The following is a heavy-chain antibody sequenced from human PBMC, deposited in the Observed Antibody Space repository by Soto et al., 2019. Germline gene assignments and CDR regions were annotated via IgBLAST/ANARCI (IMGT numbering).Heavy chain of an antibody. CDR3: SREVEYFDCLFNHYYCYGMYI. Sequence: GGSLRLSCAASGFTFSSYGMHWVRQAPGKGLEWVAVIWYDGSNKYYADSVKGRFTISRDNSKNTLYLQMNSLRAEDTAVYYCSREVEYFDCLFNHYYCYGMYIWGQRTKVTVSS. D-gene: IGHD3-9*01. J-gene: IGHJ6*02. CDR1: GFTFSSYG. CDR2: IWYDGSNK. V-gene: IGHV3-33*01.